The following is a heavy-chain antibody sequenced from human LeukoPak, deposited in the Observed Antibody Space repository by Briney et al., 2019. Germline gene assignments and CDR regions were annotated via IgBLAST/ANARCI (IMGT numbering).Heavy chain of an antibody. Sequence: PGGSLRLSCAASGFTVSSNYMSWVRQAPGKGLEWVSVIYSGGSTYYADSVKGRFTISRDNSKNTLYLQMNSLRAEDTAVYYCARGDGVDSSAGSYWGQGTLVTVSS. J-gene: IGHJ4*02. D-gene: IGHD3-22*01. CDR2: IYSGGST. CDR1: GFTVSSNY. V-gene: IGHV3-53*01. CDR3: ARGDGVDSSAGSY.